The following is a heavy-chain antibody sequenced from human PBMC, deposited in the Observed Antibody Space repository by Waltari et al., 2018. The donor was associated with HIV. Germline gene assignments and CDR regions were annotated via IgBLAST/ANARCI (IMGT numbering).Heavy chain of an antibody. Sequence: QVQLQQWGAGLLKPSETLSLTCAVYGGSFSGYYWSWIRQPPGKGLGWIGEINHSGSTNYNPSLKSRVTISVDTSKNQFSLKLSSVTAADTAVYYCARGRGELSLLGGGRLLFGFDYWGQGTLVTVSS. CDR3: ARGRGELSLLGGGRLLFGFDY. CDR1: GGSFSGYY. D-gene: IGHD3-16*02. V-gene: IGHV4-34*01. J-gene: IGHJ4*02. CDR2: INHSGST.